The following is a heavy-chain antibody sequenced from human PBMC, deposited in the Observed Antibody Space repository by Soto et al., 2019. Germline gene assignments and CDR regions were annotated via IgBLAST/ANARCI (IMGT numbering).Heavy chain of an antibody. CDR2: INPSGGST. CDR1: GYTFTSYY. V-gene: IGHV1-46*01. J-gene: IGHJ5*02. D-gene: IGHD3-3*01. CDR3: ARERRVTIFGVVPFDP. Sequence: ASVKVSCKASGYTFTSYYMHWVRQAPGQGLEWTGIINPSGGSTSYAQKFQGRVTMTRDTSTSTVYMELSSLRSEDTAVYYCARERRVTIFGVVPFDPWGQGTLVTVSS.